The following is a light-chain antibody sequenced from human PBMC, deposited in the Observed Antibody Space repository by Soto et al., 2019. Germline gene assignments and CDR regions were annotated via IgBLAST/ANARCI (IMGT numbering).Light chain of an antibody. J-gene: IGLJ1*01. CDR3: SSYTISTTYV. V-gene: IGLV2-14*03. CDR2: DVT. CDR1: SNDVGLYNY. Sequence: QSALTQPASVSGSPGQSITISCTGTSNDVGLYNYVSWYQQHPGKAPKLMIYDVTEPPSGVSNRFSGSKSGNTASLTISGLQAEDEGDYYCSSYTISTTYVFGTGTKLTVL.